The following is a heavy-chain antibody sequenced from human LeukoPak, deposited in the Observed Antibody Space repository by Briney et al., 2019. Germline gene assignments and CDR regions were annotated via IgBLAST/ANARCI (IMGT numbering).Heavy chain of an antibody. Sequence: QPGGSLRLSCAASGFTFSSYGMHWVRQAPGKGLEWVAVISYDGSNKYYADSVKGRFTISRDNSKNTLYLQMNSLRAEDTAVYYCAKDLACSGGSCNPFDPWGQGTLVTVSS. CDR3: AKDLACSGGSCNPFDP. V-gene: IGHV3-30*18. CDR2: ISYDGSNK. CDR1: GFTFSSYG. D-gene: IGHD2-15*01. J-gene: IGHJ5*02.